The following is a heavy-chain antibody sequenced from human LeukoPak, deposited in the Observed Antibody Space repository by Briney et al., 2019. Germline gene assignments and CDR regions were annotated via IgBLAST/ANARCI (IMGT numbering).Heavy chain of an antibody. Sequence: SGTLSLTCTVSGDSISSGDYYWSWIRQPAGKGLEWIGRISSSGSTNYNPSLKSRVTISVDTSKNQFSLKLSSVTAADTAVYFCARGPYSYDSSGAFDIWGQGTMVTVSS. CDR1: GDSISSGDYY. CDR2: ISSSGST. V-gene: IGHV4-61*02. J-gene: IGHJ3*02. D-gene: IGHD3-22*01. CDR3: ARGPYSYDSSGAFDI.